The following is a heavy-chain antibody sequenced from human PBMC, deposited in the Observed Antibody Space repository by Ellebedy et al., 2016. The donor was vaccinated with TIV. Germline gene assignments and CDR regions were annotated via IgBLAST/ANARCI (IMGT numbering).Heavy chain of an antibody. V-gene: IGHV1-24*01. Sequence: AASVKVSCKVSGYTLTELSIHWVRQPPGKGLEWVGGFAPEDGTAIYAQEIQGRVTMTEDTSTDTAYMDLSSLRSEDTAVYYCATGEGTYFDYWGQGTLVTVSS. CDR2: FAPEDGTA. J-gene: IGHJ4*02. CDR1: GYTLTELS. CDR3: ATGEGTYFDY.